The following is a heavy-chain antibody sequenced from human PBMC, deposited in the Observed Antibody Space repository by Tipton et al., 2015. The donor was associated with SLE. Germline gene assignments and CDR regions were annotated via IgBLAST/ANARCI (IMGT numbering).Heavy chain of an antibody. CDR3: ARALGATRAEYFQH. Sequence: CSWIRQPPGKGLEWIGEINHSGSTNYNPSLKSRVTISVDTSKNQFSLRLSSVTAADTAVYYCARALGATRAEYFQHWGQGTLVTVSS. D-gene: IGHD1-26*01. V-gene: IGHV4-34*01. J-gene: IGHJ1*01. CDR2: INHSGST.